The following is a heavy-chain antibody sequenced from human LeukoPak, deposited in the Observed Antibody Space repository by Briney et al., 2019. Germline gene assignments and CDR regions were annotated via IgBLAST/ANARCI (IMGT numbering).Heavy chain of an antibody. CDR1: GGSISSYY. J-gene: IGHJ6*02. V-gene: IGHV4-59*01. D-gene: IGHD2-15*01. Sequence: SETLSLTCTVSGGSISSYYWSWIRQPPGKGLEWIGYIYYSGSTNYNPSLKSRVTISVDTSKNQFSLKLSSVTAADTAVYYCARGVGPYGMDVWGQGTTVTVSS. CDR2: IYYSGST. CDR3: ARGVGPYGMDV.